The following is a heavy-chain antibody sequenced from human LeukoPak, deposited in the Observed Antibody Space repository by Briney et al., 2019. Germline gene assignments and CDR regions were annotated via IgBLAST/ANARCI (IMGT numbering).Heavy chain of an antibody. J-gene: IGHJ4*02. V-gene: IGHV3-53*05. CDR3: AKSGFDWLLVGYFDY. D-gene: IGHD3-9*01. Sequence: GGSLRLSCAASGFPVVTDSVGINFLTWVRQAPGKGLEWVSVIYSGGTTHYADSVKGRFTISRDNSKNTLYLQMNSLRAEDTAVYYCAKSGFDWLLVGYFDYWGQGTLVTVSS. CDR2: IYSGGTT. CDR1: GFPVVTDSVGINF.